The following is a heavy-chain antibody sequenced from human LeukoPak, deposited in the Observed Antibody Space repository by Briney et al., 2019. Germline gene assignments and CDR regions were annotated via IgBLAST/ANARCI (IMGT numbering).Heavy chain of an antibody. CDR1: GGTFSSYT. CDR3: ARRAVNYLGDYYYMDV. J-gene: IGHJ6*03. D-gene: IGHD1-7*01. CDR2: IIPILGIA. Sequence: SVRVSCKASGGTFSSYTISWVRQAPGQGLEWMGRIIPILGIANYAQKFQGRVTITADKSTSTAYMELSSLRSEDTAVYYRARRAVNYLGDYYYMDVWGKGTTVTVSS. V-gene: IGHV1-69*02.